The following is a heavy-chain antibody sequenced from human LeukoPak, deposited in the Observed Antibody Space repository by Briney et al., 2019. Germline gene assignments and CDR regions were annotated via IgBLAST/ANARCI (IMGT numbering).Heavy chain of an antibody. J-gene: IGHJ6*03. CDR3: ARERIGYCSRTSCYLERYYYYMDV. CDR1: GFTFSSYW. Sequence: RGSLRLSCAASGFTFSSYWMSWVRQAPGEGLEWVANIQQDGSEKYYVDSVKGRFTISGDNAKNSLYLQMNSLRAEDTAVYYCARERIGYCSRTSCYLERYYYYMDVWGKGTTVTVSS. CDR2: IQQDGSEK. D-gene: IGHD2-2*01. V-gene: IGHV3-7*01.